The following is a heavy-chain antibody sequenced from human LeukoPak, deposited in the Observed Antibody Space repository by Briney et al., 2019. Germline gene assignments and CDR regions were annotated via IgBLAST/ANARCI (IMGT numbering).Heavy chain of an antibody. CDR1: GYSISSGYY. CDR3: ARFPASAEYRHYYYMDV. CDR2: IYHSGST. V-gene: IGHV4-38-2*02. Sequence: SETLSLTCTVSGYSISSGYYWGWIRQPPGKGLEWIGSIYHSGSTYYNPSLKSRVTISVDTSKNQFSLKLSSVTAADTGVYYCARFPASAEYRHYYYMDVWGKGTTVTVSS. J-gene: IGHJ6*03. D-gene: IGHD6-25*01.